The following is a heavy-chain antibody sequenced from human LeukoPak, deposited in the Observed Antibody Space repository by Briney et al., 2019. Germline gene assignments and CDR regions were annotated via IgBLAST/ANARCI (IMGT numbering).Heavy chain of an antibody. D-gene: IGHD3-22*01. CDR3: ASSPDYYDSSGPTINAFDI. J-gene: IGHJ3*02. CDR2: ISSSSSYI. V-gene: IGHV3-21*01. Sequence: GGSLRLSCAASGFTFSSYSMNWVRQAPGKGLEWVSPISSSSSYIYYADSVKGRFTISRDNAKNSLYLQMNSLRAEDTAVYYCASSPDYYDSSGPTINAFDIWGQGTMVTVSS. CDR1: GFTFSSYS.